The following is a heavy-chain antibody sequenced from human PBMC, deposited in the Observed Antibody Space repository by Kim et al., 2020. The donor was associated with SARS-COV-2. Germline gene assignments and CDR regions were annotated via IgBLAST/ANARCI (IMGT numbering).Heavy chain of an antibody. CDR1: GHTFTGYY. Sequence: ASVKVSCKASGHTFTGYYMHWVRQAPGQGLEWMGRINPNSGGTNYAQKFQGRVTMTRDTSTSTAYMELSRLRSGDTAVYYCAREYSTSSYCIWGQGTLVTVSS. D-gene: IGHD6-6*01. CDR2: INPNSGGT. J-gene: IGHJ4*02. V-gene: IGHV1-2*06. CDR3: AREYSTSSYCI.